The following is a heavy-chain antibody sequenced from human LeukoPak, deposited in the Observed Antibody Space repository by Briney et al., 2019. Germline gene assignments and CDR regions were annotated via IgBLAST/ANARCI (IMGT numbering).Heavy chain of an antibody. Sequence: ASVKVSCKASGYSFTAYYIHWVRQAPGQGLEWMGWINPTTGATKYAQEFQGRFTMTRDTSISTAYMELNRLTVDDTAVYYCARGVEYVWSHDYWGQGTLVTVSS. D-gene: IGHD2-8*02. CDR3: ARGVEYVWSHDY. J-gene: IGHJ4*02. CDR1: GYSFTAYY. CDR2: INPTTGAT. V-gene: IGHV1-2*02.